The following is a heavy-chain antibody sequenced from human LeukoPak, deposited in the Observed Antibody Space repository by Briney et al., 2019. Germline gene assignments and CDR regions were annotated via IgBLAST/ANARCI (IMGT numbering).Heavy chain of an antibody. CDR3: AKDLAAVAGTGLDY. J-gene: IGHJ4*02. CDR2: ISGSGGST. CDR1: GFTFSIYA. Sequence: PGGSLRLSCAASGFTFSIYAMSWVRQAPGKGLEWVSGISGSGGSTYYADSVKGRFTISRDNSKNTLYLQMNSLRAEDTAVYYCAKDLAAVAGTGLDYWGQGTLVTVSS. V-gene: IGHV3-23*01. D-gene: IGHD6-19*01.